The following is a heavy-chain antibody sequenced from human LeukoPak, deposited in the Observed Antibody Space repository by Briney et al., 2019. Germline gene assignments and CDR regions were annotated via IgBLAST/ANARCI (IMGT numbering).Heavy chain of an antibody. CDR2: ISSSSSYI. J-gene: IGHJ4*02. CDR1: GFTFSSYS. CDR3: ARGFEDNGDYRKSFDY. V-gene: IGHV3-21*01. D-gene: IGHD4-17*01. Sequence: GGSLRLSCAASGFTFSSYSMNWVRQAPGKGLEWVSSISSSSSYIYYADSVKGRFTSSRDNAKNSLYLQMNSLRAEDTAVYYCARGFEDNGDYRKSFDYWGQGTLVTVSP.